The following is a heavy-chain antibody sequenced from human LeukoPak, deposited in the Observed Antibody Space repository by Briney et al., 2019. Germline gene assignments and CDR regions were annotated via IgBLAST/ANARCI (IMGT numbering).Heavy chain of an antibody. Sequence: SGESLKVSCKAFGYTFTSYGISWVRQAPGQGLEWMGWISAYNGNTNYAQKLQGRVTMTTDTSTSTAYMELRSLRSDDTAVYYCARGLPKYSGSYLNDYWGQGTLVTVSS. CDR3: ARGLPKYSGSYLNDY. J-gene: IGHJ4*02. CDR2: ISAYNGNT. CDR1: GYTFTSYG. V-gene: IGHV1-18*01. D-gene: IGHD1-26*01.